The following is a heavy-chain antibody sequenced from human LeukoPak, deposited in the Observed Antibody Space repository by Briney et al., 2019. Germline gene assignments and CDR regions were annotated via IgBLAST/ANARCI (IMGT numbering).Heavy chain of an antibody. CDR3: ANSRAAADPGYYFDY. D-gene: IGHD6-25*01. V-gene: IGHV3-7*03. CDR2: IKQDGTEK. Sequence: GGSLRLSCAASGFTFSSYWMSWVRQAPGKGLEWVANIKQDGTEKYYVDSVKGRFTISRDNSKNTLYLQMNSLRAEDTAVYYCANSRAAADPGYYFDYWGQGTLVTVSS. CDR1: GFTFSSYW. J-gene: IGHJ4*02.